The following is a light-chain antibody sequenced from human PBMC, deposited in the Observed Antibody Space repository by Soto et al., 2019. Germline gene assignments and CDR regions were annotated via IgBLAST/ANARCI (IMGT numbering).Light chain of an antibody. CDR2: SNN. J-gene: IGLJ2*01. Sequence: QSVLTQPPSASGTPGQRVTISCSGSSSNIGSNTVNWYQQLPGTAPKLLIYSNNQRPSGVPDRFSGSKSGTSASLAISGLQSEDEAVYYCAAWGDSLNGPVFGGGTKLTVL. CDR3: AAWGDSLNGPV. V-gene: IGLV1-44*01. CDR1: SSNIGSNT.